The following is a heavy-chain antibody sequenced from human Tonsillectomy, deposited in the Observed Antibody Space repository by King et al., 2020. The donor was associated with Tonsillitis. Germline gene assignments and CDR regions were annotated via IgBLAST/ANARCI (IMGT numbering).Heavy chain of an antibody. CDR1: GGSISSYY. J-gene: IGHJ4*02. Sequence: QLQESGPGLVKPSETLSLTCTVSGGSISSYYWSWIRQPAGKGLEWIARIYTSGSTNYNPSLKSRVTMSVDTSKYQFSLKLSSVTAADTAVYYCARDGYSSSWYVSYWGQGTLVTVSS. CDR3: ARDGYSSSWYVSY. CDR2: IYTSGST. V-gene: IGHV4-4*07. D-gene: IGHD6-13*01.